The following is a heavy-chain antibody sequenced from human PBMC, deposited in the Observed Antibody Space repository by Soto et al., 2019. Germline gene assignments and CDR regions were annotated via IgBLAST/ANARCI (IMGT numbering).Heavy chain of an antibody. Sequence: ASVQVSSKTSGYPFSAFYVHWARLAPGRGFEWLGWINPSNEITTFSQTFQGRITMTTDTSTSTVYMELRSLRSEDTAVYYCARSSGGVFGIIIEGSNWLAPWGQGSLVTVSS. J-gene: IGHJ5*02. CDR2: INPSNEIT. D-gene: IGHD3-16*02. V-gene: IGHV1-46*01. CDR3: ARSSGGVFGIIIEGSNWLAP. CDR1: GYPFSAFY.